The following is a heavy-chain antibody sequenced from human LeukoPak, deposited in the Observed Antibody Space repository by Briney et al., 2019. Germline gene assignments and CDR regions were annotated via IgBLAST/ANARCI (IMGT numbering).Heavy chain of an antibody. V-gene: IGHV4-34*01. Sequence: PSETLSLTCAVDGGFFSGYYWSWIRQPPGKGMEWIGEINNSGSANYNPSLKSRVTISVDTSKNQFSLKLSSVTAADTAVYYCATTVDTAMVTTFDYWGQGTLVTVSS. CDR2: INNSGSA. CDR3: ATTVDTAMVTTFDY. D-gene: IGHD5-18*01. CDR1: GGFFSGYY. J-gene: IGHJ4*02.